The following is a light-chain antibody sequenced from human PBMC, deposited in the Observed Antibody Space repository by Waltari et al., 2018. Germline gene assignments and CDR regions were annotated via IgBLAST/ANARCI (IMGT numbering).Light chain of an antibody. V-gene: IGLV1-51*02. J-gene: IGLJ7*01. CDR2: ENT. CDR3: GTWDSSLSGAV. Sequence: QSVLTQPPSVSAAPGQRGTISCPGGSSNIGNNYVSWYRPFPGTAPKLLIYENTERPSGIPGRFSGSKSGTSATLDITGLQAGDEADYYCGTWDSSLSGAVFGGGTHLTVL. CDR1: SSNIGNNY.